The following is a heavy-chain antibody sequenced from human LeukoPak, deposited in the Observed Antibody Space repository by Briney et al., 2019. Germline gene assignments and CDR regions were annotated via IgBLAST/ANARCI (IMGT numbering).Heavy chain of an antibody. CDR1: GYTFTSYG. CDR2: IIPIFGTA. V-gene: IGHV1-69*13. D-gene: IGHD4-11*01. J-gene: IGHJ5*02. CDR3: ASNDYSISSSHNWFDP. Sequence: GASVKVSCKASGYTFTSYGISWVRQAPGQGLEWMGGIIPIFGTANYAQKFQGRVTITADESTSTAYMELSSLRSEDTAVYYCASNDYSISSSHNWFDPWGQGTLVTVSS.